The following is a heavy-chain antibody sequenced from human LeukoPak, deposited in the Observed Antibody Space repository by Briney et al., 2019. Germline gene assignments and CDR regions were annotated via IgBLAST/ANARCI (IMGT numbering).Heavy chain of an antibody. V-gene: IGHV3-21*01. D-gene: IGHD6-13*01. J-gene: IGHJ4*02. CDR3: ARDYQQLVPFDY. Sequence: PGGSLRLSCAASGFTFNSYSMNWVRQAPGKGLEWVSSISSSSSYIYYADSVKGRFTISRDNAKNSLYLQMNSLRAEDTAVYYCARDYQQLVPFDYWGQGTLVTVSS. CDR2: ISSSSSYI. CDR1: GFTFNSYS.